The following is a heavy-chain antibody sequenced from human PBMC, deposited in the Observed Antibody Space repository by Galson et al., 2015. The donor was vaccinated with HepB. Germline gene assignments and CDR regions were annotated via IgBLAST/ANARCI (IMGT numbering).Heavy chain of an antibody. CDR2: ISSSSSYI. CDR3: ARDQGVVVVAARGGDNAFDI. V-gene: IGHV3-21*01. D-gene: IGHD2-15*01. CDR1: RFTLSSYS. J-gene: IGHJ3*02. Sequence: SLRLSCAASRFTLSSYSMNWVRKAPGRGLEWVSSISSSSSYIYYADTVKGRFTISRDNAKNSLYLQMNSLRAEATAVYYCARDQGVVVVAARGGDNAFDIWGQGTMVTVSS.